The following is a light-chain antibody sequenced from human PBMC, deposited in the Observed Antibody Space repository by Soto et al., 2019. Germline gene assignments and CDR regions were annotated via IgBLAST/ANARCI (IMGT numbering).Light chain of an antibody. J-gene: IGKJ2*01. CDR2: KVS. Sequence: DIVMTQTPLSSPVTRGQPASISCSSSQSLVHSDGNTYLSCLHQRAGQPPRLLIYKVSHRLSGVPDRFSGSRAATPFTLKISRVEAEDVGAYYCIQGPQFSHYTFGPGTKLEIK. CDR1: QSLVHSDGNTY. CDR3: IQGPQFSHYT. V-gene: IGKV2-24*01.